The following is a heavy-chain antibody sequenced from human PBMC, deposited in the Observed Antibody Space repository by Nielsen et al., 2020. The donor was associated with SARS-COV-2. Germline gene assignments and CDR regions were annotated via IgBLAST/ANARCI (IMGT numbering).Heavy chain of an antibody. CDR2: FDPEDGER. V-gene: IGHV1-24*01. Sequence: ASVKVSCKVFGYTLTHFSMHWVRQAPGKGLEWLGSFDPEDGERVVAPKFQGRVMVTEDTSIDTAYMDVTSLGSEDTAIYYCATLGTLFEPGAVLPRHTVDVWGQGTMVIVTS. D-gene: IGHD5-18*01. CDR3: ATLGTLFEPGAVLPRHTVDV. CDR1: GYTLTHFS. J-gene: IGHJ3*01.